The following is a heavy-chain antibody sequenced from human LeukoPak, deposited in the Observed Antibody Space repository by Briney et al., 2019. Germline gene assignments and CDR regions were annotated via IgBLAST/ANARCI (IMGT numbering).Heavy chain of an antibody. D-gene: IGHD3-9*01. CDR1: EFTVNNSY. Sequence: GGSLPLPHAASEFTVNNSYMSWVRQAPGKGLEWVSVIYSGGRTNYADSVRGRFSISRDNSKNTMYLQMNSLRAEDTAVYYCAKLDILTGYSPYAWGQGTTVTVSS. CDR3: AKLDILTGYSPYA. J-gene: IGHJ6*02. V-gene: IGHV3-66*04. CDR2: IYSGGRT.